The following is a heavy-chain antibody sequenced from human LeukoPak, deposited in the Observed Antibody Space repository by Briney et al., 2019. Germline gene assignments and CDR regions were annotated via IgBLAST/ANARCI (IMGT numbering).Heavy chain of an antibody. J-gene: IGHJ4*02. CDR3: ARGPRLLDGYILPFDY. D-gene: IGHD5-24*01. Sequence: GGSLRLSYAASGFTFSSYEMNWVRQAPGKGLEWVSYISSSGSTIYYADSVKGRLTISRDNAKNSLYLQMNSLRAEDTAVYYCARGPRLLDGYILPFDYWGQGTLVTVSS. CDR1: GFTFSSYE. CDR2: ISSSGSTI. V-gene: IGHV3-48*03.